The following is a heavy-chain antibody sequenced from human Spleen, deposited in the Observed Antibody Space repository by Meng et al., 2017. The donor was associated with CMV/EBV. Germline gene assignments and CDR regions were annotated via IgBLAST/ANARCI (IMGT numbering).Heavy chain of an antibody. D-gene: IGHD1-7*01. CDR3: ARDPLELLHTTTLLDY. CDR2: ISYDGSNK. CDR1: GFTFSSYA. J-gene: IGHJ4*02. V-gene: IGHV3-30-3*01. Sequence: GGSLRLSCAASGFTFSSYAMHWVRQAPGKGLEWVAVISYDGSNKYYADSVKGRFTISRDNSKNTLYLQMNSLRAEDTAVYYCARDPLELLHTTTLLDYWGQGTLVTVSS.